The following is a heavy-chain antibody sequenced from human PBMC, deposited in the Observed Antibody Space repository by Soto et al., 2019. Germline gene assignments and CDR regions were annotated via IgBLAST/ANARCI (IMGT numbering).Heavy chain of an antibody. CDR1: GFAFSSYA. D-gene: IGHD1-26*01. CDR2: ISTNGGST. CDR3: VRGATHRTWFAP. V-gene: IGHV3-64D*06. J-gene: IGHJ5*02. Sequence: PGGSLRLSCSASGFAFSSYAMHWVRQAPGKGLEYVSSISTNGGSTHYADSVKGRFTISRDNSKNTLYLQMSSLRAEDTAVYYCVRGATHRTWFAPWGQGTPVTVSS.